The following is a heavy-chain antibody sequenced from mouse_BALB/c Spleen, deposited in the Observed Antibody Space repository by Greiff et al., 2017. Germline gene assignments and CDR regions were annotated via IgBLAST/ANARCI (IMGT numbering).Heavy chain of an antibody. D-gene: IGHD3-3*01. J-gene: IGHJ4*01. CDR1: GYTFTSYW. V-gene: IGHV1-87*01. CDR2: IYPGDGDT. CDR3: ARGAGSYYAMDY. Sequence: VQGVESGAELARPGASVKLSCKASGYTFTSYWMQWVKQRPGQGLEWIGAIYPGDGDTRYTQKFKGKATLTADKSSSTAYMQLSSLASEDSAVYYCARGAGSYYAMDYWGQGTSVTVSS.